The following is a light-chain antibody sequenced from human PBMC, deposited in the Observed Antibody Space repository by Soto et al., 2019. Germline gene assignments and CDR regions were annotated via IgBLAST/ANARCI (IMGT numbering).Light chain of an antibody. V-gene: IGLV3-21*02. J-gene: IGLJ7*01. CDR3: QVWDSSSDHRV. CDR2: DDS. CDR1: NIGSIS. Sequence: SYELTQPPSVSVAPGQTARITCGGNNIGSISVHWYQQKPGQAPVLVVYDDSDRPSGIPERFSGSNSGNTATLTISRVEVGDEADYYCQVWDSSSDHRVFGGGTQLTVL.